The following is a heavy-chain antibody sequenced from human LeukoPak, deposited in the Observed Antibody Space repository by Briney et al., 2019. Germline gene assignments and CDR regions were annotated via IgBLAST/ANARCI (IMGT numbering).Heavy chain of an antibody. Sequence: TSETLSLTCTVSGGSISSGSYYWSWIRQPPGKGLEWIGYIYYSGSTNYNPSLKSRVTISVDTSKNQFSLKLSSVTAADTAVYYCARDHRPLADEGLNWFDPWGQGTLVTVSS. V-gene: IGHV4-61*01. D-gene: IGHD3-3*02. J-gene: IGHJ5*02. CDR1: GGSISSGSYY. CDR3: ARDHRPLADEGLNWFDP. CDR2: IYYSGST.